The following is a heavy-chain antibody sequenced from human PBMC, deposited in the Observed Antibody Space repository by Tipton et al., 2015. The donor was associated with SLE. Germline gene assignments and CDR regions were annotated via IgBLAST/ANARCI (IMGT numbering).Heavy chain of an antibody. CDR3: ARTGVGFDI. Sequence: GLVKPSETLSLNCTVSGGSISSSRNYWAWIRQSPGKGLEWIGHISYSGTTNYNPSLRSRVFISVDTSKDQFSLRLTSVTAADTAMYYCARTGVGFDIWGQGTMVTVSS. J-gene: IGHJ3*02. V-gene: IGHV4-61*05. CDR1: GGSISSSRNY. D-gene: IGHD7-27*01. CDR2: ISYSGTT.